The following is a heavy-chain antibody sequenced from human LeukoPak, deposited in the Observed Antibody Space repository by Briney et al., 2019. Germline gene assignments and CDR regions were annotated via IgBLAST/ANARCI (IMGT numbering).Heavy chain of an antibody. D-gene: IGHD2-2*02. CDR1: GYTFTSYY. V-gene: IGHV1-46*01. Sequence: ASVKVSCKASGYTFTSYYMHWVRQAPGQGLEWMGIINPSGGSTSYAQKFQGRVTMTRDTSTSTVYMELSSLSAEDTAIYYCAGYNCSRTSCYTGGFDYWGQGTLVTVSS. CDR2: INPSGGST. J-gene: IGHJ4*02. CDR3: AGYNCSRTSCYTGGFDY.